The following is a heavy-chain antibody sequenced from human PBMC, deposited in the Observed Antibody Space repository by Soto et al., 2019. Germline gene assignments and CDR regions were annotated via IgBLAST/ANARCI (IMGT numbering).Heavy chain of an antibody. J-gene: IGHJ1*01. Sequence: PGGSLRLSCAASGFSVSSNYMRWVRQAPGKGLEWVSFIYSGGSTYSADSVKGRFTISRDNSKNTLYLQMNSLRAEDTAVYYCAKAQAPRTTVTTGQHWGQGTLVTVSS. CDR2: IYSGGST. V-gene: IGHV3-66*01. CDR1: GFSVSSNY. D-gene: IGHD4-17*01. CDR3: AKAQAPRTTVTTGQH.